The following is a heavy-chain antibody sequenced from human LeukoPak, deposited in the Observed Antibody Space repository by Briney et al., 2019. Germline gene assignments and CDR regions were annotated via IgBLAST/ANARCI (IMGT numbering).Heavy chain of an antibody. J-gene: IGHJ4*02. V-gene: IGHV1-18*04. CDR2: ISAYNGNT. D-gene: IGHD3-10*01. CDR1: GYTFTSYG. CDR3: ARDNIIRGVFDY. Sequence: ASVKVSCKASGYTFTSYGISWVRQAPGQGLEWMGWISAYNGNTNFAQKFRDRVTLTTDTSTSTAYMELRSLRSDDTAIYYCARDNIIRGVFDYWGQGSLVTVSS.